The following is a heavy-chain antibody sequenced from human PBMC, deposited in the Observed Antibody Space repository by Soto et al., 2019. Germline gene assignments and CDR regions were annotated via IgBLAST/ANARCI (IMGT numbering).Heavy chain of an antibody. D-gene: IGHD5-12*01. J-gene: IGHJ5*02. V-gene: IGHV4-31*03. CDR1: GGSISSGGYY. Sequence: SETLSLTCTVSGGSISSGGYYWSWIRQHPGKGLEWIGYIYYSGSTYYNPSLKSRVTISVDTSKNQLSLKLSSVTAADTAVYYCARAPSGYDSWFDPWGQGTLVTVS. CDR2: IYYSGST. CDR3: ARAPSGYDSWFDP.